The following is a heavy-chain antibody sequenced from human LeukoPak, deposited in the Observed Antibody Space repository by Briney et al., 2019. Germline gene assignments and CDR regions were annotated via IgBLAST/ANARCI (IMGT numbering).Heavy chain of an antibody. V-gene: IGHV1-18*01. CDR2: ISAYNGNT. J-gene: IGHJ4*02. CDR1: GYTFTSYG. CDR3: ARVRGYYGSGTPGGDFDY. D-gene: IGHD3-10*01. Sequence: GASVKVSCKASGYTFTSYGISWVRQAPGQGLEWTGWISAYNGNTNYAQKLQGRVTMTTDTSTSTAYMELRSLRSDDTAVYYCARVRGYYGSGTPGGDFDYWGQGTLVTVSS.